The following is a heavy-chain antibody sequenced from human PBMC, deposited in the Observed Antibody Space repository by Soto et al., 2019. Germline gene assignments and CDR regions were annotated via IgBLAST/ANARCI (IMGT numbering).Heavy chain of an antibody. CDR3: AKAEFDP. J-gene: IGHJ5*02. Sequence: PGGSLRLSCAASGFTFSSYGMHWVRQAPGKGLEWVAVISYDGSNKYYADSVKGRFTIARDNSKNTLYLQMNSLRAEDTAVYYCAKAEFDPWDQRTLVTVSS. CDR1: GFTFSSYG. V-gene: IGHV3-30*18. CDR2: ISYDGSNK.